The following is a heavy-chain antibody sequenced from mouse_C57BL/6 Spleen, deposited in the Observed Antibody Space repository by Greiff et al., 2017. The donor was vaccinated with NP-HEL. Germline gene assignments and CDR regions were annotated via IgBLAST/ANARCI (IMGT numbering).Heavy chain of an antibody. Sequence: VKLQESGAELVRPGASVTLSCKASGYTFTDYEMHWVKQTPVHGLEWIGAIDPETGGTAYNQKFKGKAILTADKSSSTAYMELRSLTSEDSAVYYCTRAGDDYPYFDYWGQGTTLTVSS. D-gene: IGHD2-4*01. CDR1: GYTFTDYE. CDR2: IDPETGGT. CDR3: TRAGDDYPYFDY. J-gene: IGHJ2*01. V-gene: IGHV1-15*01.